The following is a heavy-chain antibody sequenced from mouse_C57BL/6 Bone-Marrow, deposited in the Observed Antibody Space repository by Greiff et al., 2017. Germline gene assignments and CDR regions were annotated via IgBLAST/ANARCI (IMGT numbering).Heavy chain of an antibody. Sequence: QVQLQQPGAELVRPGSSVKLSCKASGYTFTSYWMDWVKQRPGQGLEWIGNIYPSDSETHYNQKFKDKATLTVDKSSSTAYMQLSILTSEDSAIYYCARLGRWGNNPYYAMDYWGQGTSVTVSS. V-gene: IGHV1-61*01. CDR1: GYTFTSYW. J-gene: IGHJ4*01. D-gene: IGHD2-1*01. CDR2: IYPSDSET. CDR3: ARLGRWGNNPYYAMDY.